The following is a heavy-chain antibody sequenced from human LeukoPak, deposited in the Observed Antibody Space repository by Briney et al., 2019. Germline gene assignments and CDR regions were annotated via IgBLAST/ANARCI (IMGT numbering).Heavy chain of an antibody. J-gene: IGHJ4*02. D-gene: IGHD6-13*01. V-gene: IGHV3-23*01. Sequence: GGSLRLSCAVSGFSLSRYAMSWVRKAPGKGLEWVSAISDSGGSTYYADSVKGRFTISRDNSRNTLYLQMNTLRAEDTAVYYCAKCRGSSWSDFFDYWGQGTLVTVSS. CDR2: ISDSGGST. CDR1: GFSLSRYA. CDR3: AKCRGSSWSDFFDY.